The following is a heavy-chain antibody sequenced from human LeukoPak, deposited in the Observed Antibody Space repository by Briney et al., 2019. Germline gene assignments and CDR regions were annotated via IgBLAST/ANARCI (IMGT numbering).Heavy chain of an antibody. D-gene: IGHD1-26*01. CDR3: ARDLGSYFDY. V-gene: IGHV3-48*03. CDR1: GFTFSSYE. Sequence: GGSLRLSCAASGFTFSSYEMNWVRQAPGKGLEWVSYISSSGSTIYYADSVKGRFTTSRDNAKNTLYLQMNCLRAEDTAVYYCARDLGSYFDYWGQGTLVTVSS. J-gene: IGHJ4*02. CDR2: ISSSGSTI.